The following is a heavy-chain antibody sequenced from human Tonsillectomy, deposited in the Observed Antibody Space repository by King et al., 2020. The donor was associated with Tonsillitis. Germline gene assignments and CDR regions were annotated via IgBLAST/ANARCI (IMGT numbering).Heavy chain of an antibody. CDR1: GGSISRAGSY. Sequence: VQLQESGPGLVKPSQTLSLTCTVSGGSISRAGSYWSWIRQHPGKGLEWIGHIYYSGITYYNPSLKSRVTISVDTSKNQFSLKLSSVTAADTAVYFCARDDGRALIDCWGQGTLVTVSS. V-gene: IGHV4-31*03. CDR2: IYYSGIT. J-gene: IGHJ4*02. CDR3: ARDDGRALIDC.